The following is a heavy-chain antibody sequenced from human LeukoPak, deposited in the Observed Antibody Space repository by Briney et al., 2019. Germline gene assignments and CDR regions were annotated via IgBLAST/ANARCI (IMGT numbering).Heavy chain of an antibody. CDR1: GYTFTGYY. J-gene: IGHJ5*01. CDR3: ARGDIPAAYYYGSGGFDP. CDR2: INPNSGGT. V-gene: IGHV1-2*02. Sequence: ASVKVSCKASGYTFTGYYMHWVRQAPGQGLEWMGWINPNSGGTNYAQKFQGRVTMTRDTSTSTVYMELSSLRSEDTAVYYCARGDIPAAYYYGSGGFDPWGQGTLVTVSS. D-gene: IGHD3-10*01.